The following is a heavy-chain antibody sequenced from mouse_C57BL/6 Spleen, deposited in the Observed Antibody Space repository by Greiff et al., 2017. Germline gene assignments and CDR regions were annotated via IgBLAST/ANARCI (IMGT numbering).Heavy chain of an antibody. J-gene: IGHJ4*01. CDR1: GFTFSSYA. V-gene: IGHV5-4*03. CDR3: ARARRAMDY. Sequence: DVMLVESGGGLVKPGGSLKLSCAASGFTFSSYAMSWVRQTPEKRLEWVATISDGGSYTYYPDNVKGRFTISRDNAKNNLYLQMSHLKSEDTAIYYCARARRAMDYWGQGTSVTVSS. CDR2: ISDGGSYT.